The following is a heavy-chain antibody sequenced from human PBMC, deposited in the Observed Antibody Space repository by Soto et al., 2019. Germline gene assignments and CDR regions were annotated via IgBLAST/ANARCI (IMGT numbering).Heavy chain of an antibody. D-gene: IGHD2-15*01. J-gene: IGHJ4*02. CDR1: GASISRYY. Sequence: PSETLSLTCTVSGASISRYYWSWIRQSPGKGLEWIGYLYNTGSTIYNPSLKSRVTISVDKSNNQFSLTLNSVTAADTAVYYCARHCRGYCISYWGQGTLVNVSS. V-gene: IGHV4-59*08. CDR3: ARHCRGYCISY. CDR2: LYNTGST.